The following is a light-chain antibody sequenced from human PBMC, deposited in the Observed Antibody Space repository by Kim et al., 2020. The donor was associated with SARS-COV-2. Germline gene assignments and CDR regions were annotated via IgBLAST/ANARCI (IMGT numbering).Light chain of an antibody. J-gene: IGLJ3*02. CDR1: SSTIGNNY. CDR3: GTWDSSLSAGV. CDR2: DNN. V-gene: IGLV1-51*01. Sequence: GQKVTIACSGRSSTIGNNYVSWYQQLPGPAPKLRIYDNNKRPSGIPDRFSGSKSGTSANLGITGLQTGDEADYYCGTWDSSLSAGVFGGGTQLTVL.